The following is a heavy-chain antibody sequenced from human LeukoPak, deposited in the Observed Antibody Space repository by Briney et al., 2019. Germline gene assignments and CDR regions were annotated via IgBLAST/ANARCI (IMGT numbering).Heavy chain of an antibody. Sequence: PSETLSLTCAVSGYSISSGYYWGWIRQPPGKGLEWIGRIYHSGSTYYNPSLKSRVTISVDTSKNQFSLKLSSVTAADTAVYYSARSIVVVPVLFDPWGQGTLVTVSS. CDR1: GYSISSGYY. D-gene: IGHD2-2*01. J-gene: IGHJ5*02. CDR3: ARSIVVVPVLFDP. CDR2: IYHSGST. V-gene: IGHV4-38-2*01.